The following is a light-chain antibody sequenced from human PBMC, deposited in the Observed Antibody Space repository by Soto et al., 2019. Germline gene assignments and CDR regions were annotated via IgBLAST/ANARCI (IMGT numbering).Light chain of an antibody. J-gene: IGKJ5*01. Sequence: EIVLTQSPATLSLSPWERATLSCMVSQSVGSSLAWYQQKPGQAPRLLIYDASNRATGIPARFSGSGSGTDFTLTISRLEPEDFAVYFCQRYGSSPLITFGQGTRLEIK. CDR2: DAS. CDR3: QRYGSSPLIT. CDR1: QSVGSS. V-gene: IGKV3-20*01.